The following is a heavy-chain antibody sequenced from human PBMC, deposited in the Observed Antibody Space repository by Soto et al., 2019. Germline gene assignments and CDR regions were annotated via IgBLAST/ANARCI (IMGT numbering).Heavy chain of an antibody. CDR2: ISTYNGDT. J-gene: IGHJ6*02. CDR3: AREGVAPYYYYGMDV. CDR1: GYTFTRSG. Sequence: QVQLVQSGAEVKKPGASVKVSCKASGYTFTRSGISWVRQAPGQGLEWMGWISTYNGDTNYAQTFQARVTMTTDTSTRTVHKEVRSLRSDDPAVYYCAREGVAPYYYYGMDVWGQGTPVTVSS. D-gene: IGHD5-12*01. V-gene: IGHV1-18*01.